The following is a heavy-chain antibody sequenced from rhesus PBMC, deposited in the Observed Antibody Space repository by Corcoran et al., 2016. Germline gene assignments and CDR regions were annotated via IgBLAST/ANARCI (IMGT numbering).Heavy chain of an antibody. CDR1: GGSISSRNW. CDR3: ARHSTATFDY. Sequence: QVQLQESGPGLVKPSETLSLTCAVSGGSISSRNWWSWIRQSPGKGLEWIGYIYGGGGDTTYNPSLKCRVTISTDTSKTQFSLKLSSVTAADAALYYCARHSTATFDYWGQGVLVTVSS. D-gene: IGHD2-27*01. V-gene: IGHV4-93*02. CDR2: IYGGGGDT. J-gene: IGHJ4*01.